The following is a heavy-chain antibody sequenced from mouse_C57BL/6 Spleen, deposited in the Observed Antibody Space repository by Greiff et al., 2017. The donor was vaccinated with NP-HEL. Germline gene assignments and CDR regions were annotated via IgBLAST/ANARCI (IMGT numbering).Heavy chain of an antibody. CDR2: ISDGGSYT. Sequence: EVKLMESGGGLVKPGGSLKLSCAASGFTFSSYAMSWVRQTPEKRLEWVATISDGGSYTSYPDNVKGRFTISRDNAKNNLYLQMSHLKSEDTAMYYCARDNYSNSYYFDYWGQGTTLTVSS. D-gene: IGHD2-5*01. CDR1: GFTFSSYA. J-gene: IGHJ2*01. V-gene: IGHV5-4*01. CDR3: ARDNYSNSYYFDY.